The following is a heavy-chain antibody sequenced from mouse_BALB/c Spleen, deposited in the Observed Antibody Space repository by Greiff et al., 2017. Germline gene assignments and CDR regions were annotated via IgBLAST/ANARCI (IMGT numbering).Heavy chain of an antibody. CDR3: ARPSIYYDYGGFAY. Sequence: VQLQQSAAELARPGASVKMSCKASGYTFTSYTMHWVKQRPGQGLEWIGYINPSSGYTEYNQKFKDKTTLTADKSSSTAYMQLSSLTSEDSAVYYCARPSIYYDYGGFAYWGQGTLVTVSA. J-gene: IGHJ3*01. CDR2: INPSSGYT. CDR1: GYTFTSYT. D-gene: IGHD2-4*01. V-gene: IGHV1-4*02.